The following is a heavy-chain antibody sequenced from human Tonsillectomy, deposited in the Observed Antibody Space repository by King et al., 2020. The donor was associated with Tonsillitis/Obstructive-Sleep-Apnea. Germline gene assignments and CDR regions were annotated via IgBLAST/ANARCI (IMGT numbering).Heavy chain of an antibody. CDR3: ARGDYGDSNYFDY. V-gene: IGHV4-34*01. CDR1: GGSISGHY. D-gene: IGHD4-17*01. CDR2: INQSGST. Sequence: VQLQQWGAGLLKPPETLSLSCGVYGGSISGHYWSWIRQPPGKGLEWIGEINQSGSTNYNPSLKSRVTMSVDTSKNQLSLKVSPVTAADTAVYYCARGDYGDSNYFDYWGQGTLVTVSS. J-gene: IGHJ4*02.